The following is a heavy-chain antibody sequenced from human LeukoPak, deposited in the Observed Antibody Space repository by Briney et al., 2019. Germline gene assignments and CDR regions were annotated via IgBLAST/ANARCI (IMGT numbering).Heavy chain of an antibody. CDR3: AKGAAAATVRALYYYGMDV. CDR2: ISGSGGST. D-gene: IGHD6-13*01. CDR1: GFTFSSYA. V-gene: IGHV3-23*01. Sequence: GGPLRLSCAASGFTFSSYAMSWVRQAPGKGLEWVSAISGSGGSTYYADSVKGRFTISRDNSKNTLYLQMNSLRAEDTAVYYCAKGAAAATVRALYYYGMDVWGQGTTVTVSS. J-gene: IGHJ6*02.